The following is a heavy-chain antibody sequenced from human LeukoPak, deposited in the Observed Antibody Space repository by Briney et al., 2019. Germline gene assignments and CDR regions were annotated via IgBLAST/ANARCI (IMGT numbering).Heavy chain of an antibody. CDR2: IYYSGST. J-gene: IGHJ4*02. Sequence: SETLSLTRTVSGGSISSSSYYWGWIRQPPGKGLEWIGSIYYSGSTYYNPSLKSRVTISVDTSKNQFSLKLSSVTAADTAVYYCARHWDRDHVAGTNYFDYWGQGTLVTVSS. D-gene: IGHD6-19*01. V-gene: IGHV4-39*01. CDR1: GGSISSSSYY. CDR3: ARHWDRDHVAGTNYFDY.